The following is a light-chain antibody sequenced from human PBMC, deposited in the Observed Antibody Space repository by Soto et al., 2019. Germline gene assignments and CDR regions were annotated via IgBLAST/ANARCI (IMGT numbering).Light chain of an antibody. Sequence: QMTQSPSSLSASVGDRVPITCRASQDISNYLAWYQQKPGGAPKLLIYEASTLQSGVPSRFSGSGSGADFTLTISSLQPEDVAIYYCQKYNDAPRTFGQGTRVEMK. J-gene: IGKJ1*01. CDR2: EAS. CDR1: QDISNY. V-gene: IGKV1-27*01. CDR3: QKYNDAPRT.